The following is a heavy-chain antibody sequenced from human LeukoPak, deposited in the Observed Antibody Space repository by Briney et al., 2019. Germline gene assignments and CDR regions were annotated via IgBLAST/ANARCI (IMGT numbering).Heavy chain of an antibody. Sequence: GGSLRLSCAASGFTFSSYAMHWVRQAPGKGLEWVAVISYDGSNKYYADSVKGRFTISRDNSKNTLYLQMNSLRAEDTAVYYCAREQQLVQYFDLWGRGTLVTVSP. CDR2: ISYDGSNK. CDR3: AREQQLVQYFDL. D-gene: IGHD6-13*01. J-gene: IGHJ2*01. CDR1: GFTFSSYA. V-gene: IGHV3-30-3*01.